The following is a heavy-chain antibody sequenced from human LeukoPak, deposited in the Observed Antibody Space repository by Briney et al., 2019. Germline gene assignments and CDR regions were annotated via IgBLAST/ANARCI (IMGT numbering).Heavy chain of an antibody. D-gene: IGHD3-3*01. CDR1: GGSISSSSYY. V-gene: IGHV4-39*01. CDR3: ARRAWNYDFWSGPHDAFDI. Sequence: SETLSLTCTVSGGSISSSSYYWGWIRQPPGKGLEWIGRIYYSGSTYYNPSLKSRVTISVDTSKNQFSLKLSSVTAADTAVYYCARRAWNYDFWSGPHDAFDIWGQGTMVTVSS. J-gene: IGHJ3*02. CDR2: IYYSGST.